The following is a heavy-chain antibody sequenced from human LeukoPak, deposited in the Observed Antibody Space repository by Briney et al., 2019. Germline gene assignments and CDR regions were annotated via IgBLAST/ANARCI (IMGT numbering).Heavy chain of an antibody. J-gene: IGHJ4*02. CDR3: ATDYDSSGYDY. Sequence: GGSLRLSCAASGFTFSSYAMHWVRQAPGKGLEWVAVISYDGSNKYYADSVKGRFTISRDNSKNTLYLQMNSLRAEDTAVYYCATDYDSSGYDYWGQGTLVTVSS. D-gene: IGHD3-22*01. V-gene: IGHV3-30*04. CDR1: GFTFSSYA. CDR2: ISYDGSNK.